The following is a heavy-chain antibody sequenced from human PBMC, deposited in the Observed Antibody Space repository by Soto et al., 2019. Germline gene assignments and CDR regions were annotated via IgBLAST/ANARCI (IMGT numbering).Heavy chain of an antibody. D-gene: IGHD4-4*01. Sequence: SETLSLTCTVSGGSISSGDYGSWIRQHPGKGLEWIGYIFYSGNTYYNPSLKSRVTISVDTSKNQFSLKLSSVTAADTAVYYCARDSDSNAYYYYGMDVWGHGITVTVS. CDR1: GGSISSGDY. V-gene: IGHV4-31*03. CDR2: IFYSGNT. CDR3: ARDSDSNAYYYYGMDV. J-gene: IGHJ6*02.